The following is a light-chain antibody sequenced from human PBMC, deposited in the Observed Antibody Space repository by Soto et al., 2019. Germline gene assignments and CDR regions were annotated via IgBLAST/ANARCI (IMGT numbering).Light chain of an antibody. V-gene: IGKV3-20*01. CDR3: QQYGTSLFT. Sequence: KQSPGTLSLSTGDRATLSCRSSQSAYSSYLSWYQQKPGQAPRLLIYGASNRATGIPDRFSGSGSGTDFTLTISGLEPEDFAVYYCQQYGTSLFTFGGGTKVDIK. CDR2: GAS. CDR1: QSAYSSY. J-gene: IGKJ4*01.